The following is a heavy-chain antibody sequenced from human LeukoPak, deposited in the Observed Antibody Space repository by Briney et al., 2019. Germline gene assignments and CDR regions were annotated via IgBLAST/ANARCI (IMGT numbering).Heavy chain of an antibody. J-gene: IGHJ4*02. Sequence: PGGSLRDSCAASGFTFSSYWMSWVRQAPGKGVEWVANIKQDGSEKYYVDSVKGRFTISRDNAKNSLYLQMNSLRAEDTAVYYCARDLGGEQWLDPHPFDYWGQGTLVTVSS. CDR1: GFTFSSYW. D-gene: IGHD6-19*01. V-gene: IGHV3-7*01. CDR3: ARDLGGEQWLDPHPFDY. CDR2: IKQDGSEK.